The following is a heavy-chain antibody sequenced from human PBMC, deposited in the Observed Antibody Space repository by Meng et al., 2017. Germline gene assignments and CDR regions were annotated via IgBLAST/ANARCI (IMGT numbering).Heavy chain of an antibody. Sequence: DVQLVEAGGGLVQPGGSLRLSCAASGFTFNNYWMHWVRQVPGKGLVWVSRISGDGSITNYADSVKGRFTISRDNAKNTLYLQMNSLRPEDTAVYYCLDEAPRSDYWGQGSLVTVSS. CDR2: ISGDGSIT. CDR3: LDEAPRSDY. J-gene: IGHJ4*02. D-gene: IGHD1-1*01. CDR1: GFTFNNYW. V-gene: IGHV3-74*01.